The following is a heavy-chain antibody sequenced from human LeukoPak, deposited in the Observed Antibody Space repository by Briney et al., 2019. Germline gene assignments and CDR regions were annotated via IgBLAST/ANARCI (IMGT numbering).Heavy chain of an antibody. CDR2: ISSSSSTI. CDR1: GGSFSGYY. V-gene: IGHV3-48*02. CDR3: ARRTGFDY. J-gene: IGHJ4*02. D-gene: IGHD1-1*01. Sequence: ETLSLTCAVYGGSFSGYYWSWVRQAPGKGLEWVSYISSSSSTIYYADSVKGRFTISRDNAKNSLYLQMNSLRDEDTAVYYCARRTGFDYWGQGTLVTVSS.